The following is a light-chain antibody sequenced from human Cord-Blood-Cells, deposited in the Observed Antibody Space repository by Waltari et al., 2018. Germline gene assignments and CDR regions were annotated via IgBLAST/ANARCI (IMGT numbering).Light chain of an antibody. CDR2: YKSDSDK. J-gene: IGLJ1*01. CDR1: SGINVGTYR. V-gene: IGLV5-45*01. Sequence: QAVLTQPASLSASPGASASLTCTLRSGINVGTYRIYWYQQKPGSPPQYLLRYKSDSDKQQGSGVPSRFSGSKDASANAGILLISGLQSEDEADYYCMIWHSSAYVFGTGTKVIVL. CDR3: MIWHSSAYV.